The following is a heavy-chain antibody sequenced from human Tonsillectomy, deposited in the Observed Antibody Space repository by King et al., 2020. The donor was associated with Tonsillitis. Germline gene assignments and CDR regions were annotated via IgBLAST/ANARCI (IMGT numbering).Heavy chain of an antibody. D-gene: IGHD2-21*01. CDR3: ARDLLNGRGFDY. CDR2: IWYDGSNK. Sequence: VQLVESGGGVVQPGRSLRLSCAASGFTFSSYGMHWVRQAPGKGLEWVAVIWYDGSNKYYADPVKGRFTISRDNSKSTLYLQMNSLRAEDTAVYYCARDLLNGRGFDYWGQGTLVTVSS. CDR1: GFTFSSYG. V-gene: IGHV3-33*01. J-gene: IGHJ4*02.